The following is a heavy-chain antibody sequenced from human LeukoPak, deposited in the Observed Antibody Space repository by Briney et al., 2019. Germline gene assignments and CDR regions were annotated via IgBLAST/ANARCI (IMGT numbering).Heavy chain of an antibody. Sequence: ASVKVSCRASGYTFTSYAMHWVRQAPGQGLEWMGWITPSGGTNYPQKFQGRVTITRDTSITTAYMDLSRLTSDDTAVYYCARDRYGDGFAHFDYWGQGALVTVSS. CDR3: ARDRYGDGFAHFDY. J-gene: IGHJ4*02. CDR1: GYTFTSYA. CDR2: ITPSGGT. D-gene: IGHD5-24*01. V-gene: IGHV1-2*02.